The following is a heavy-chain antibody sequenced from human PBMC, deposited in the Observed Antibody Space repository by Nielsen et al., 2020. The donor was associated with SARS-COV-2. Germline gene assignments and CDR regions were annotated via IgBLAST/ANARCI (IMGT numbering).Heavy chain of an antibody. CDR2: ISTTSYYK. D-gene: IGHD3-16*01. V-gene: IGHV3-21*04. J-gene: IGHJ3*02. CDR1: GYTFSSYS. Sequence: GESLKISCAASGYTFSSYSMNWVRQAPGKGLEWVSSISTTSYYKFYADSVKGRFTISRDNAKNSLYLQMNSLRAEDTAVYYCARECWNWDSGELCDAFDIWGQGTMVTVSS. CDR3: ARECWNWDSGELCDAFDI.